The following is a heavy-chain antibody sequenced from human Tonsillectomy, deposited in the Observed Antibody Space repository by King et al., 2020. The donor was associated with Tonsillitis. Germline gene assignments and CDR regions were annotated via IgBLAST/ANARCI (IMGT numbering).Heavy chain of an antibody. D-gene: IGHD2-15*01. Sequence: VQLVESGGRLVQPGVSLRLSCAASGFTFSDYWMGWVRQAPGKGLEWVANIKFDESEEVYVDSVQGRFTISRDNAKKSLYLEMNSLSADDTAVYFCARVGEGGFDFWGQGTLVTVSS. CDR2: IKFDESEE. CDR1: GFTFSDYW. CDR3: ARVGEGGFDF. J-gene: IGHJ4*02. V-gene: IGHV3-7*03.